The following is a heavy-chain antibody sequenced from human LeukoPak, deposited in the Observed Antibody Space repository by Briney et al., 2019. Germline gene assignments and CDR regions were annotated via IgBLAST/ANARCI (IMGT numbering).Heavy chain of an antibody. D-gene: IGHD3-22*01. Sequence: GGSLRLSCTVSGFTLSSYEMTWFRQAPGKGLEWVSSIGYGGSDTHYADSVKGRFTVSRDNAKNSLYLQMNSLRAEDMALYYCAKDAYYDSSGAIDYWGQGTLVTVSS. V-gene: IGHV3-23*01. CDR3: AKDAYYDSSGAIDY. CDR2: IGYGGSDT. CDR1: GFTLSSYE. J-gene: IGHJ4*02.